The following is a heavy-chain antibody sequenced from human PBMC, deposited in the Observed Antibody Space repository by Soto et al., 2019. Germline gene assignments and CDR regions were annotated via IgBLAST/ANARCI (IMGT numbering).Heavy chain of an antibody. CDR3: AIGNPEWFDP. Sequence: XETLSLPCAVSGYSMSSGLYWGWIRQPPGKGLEWIVTIYRGGISYYNPSLKSRVTISIDTSKNHFSLRLSSVTATDTAVYFCAIGNPEWFDPWAQGTLVTVSS. CDR1: GYSMSSGLY. V-gene: IGHV4-38-2*01. J-gene: IGHJ5*02. D-gene: IGHD1-1*01. CDR2: IYRGGIS.